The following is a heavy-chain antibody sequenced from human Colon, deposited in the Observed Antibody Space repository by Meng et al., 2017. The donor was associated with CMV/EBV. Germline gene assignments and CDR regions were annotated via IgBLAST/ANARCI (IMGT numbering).Heavy chain of an antibody. D-gene: IGHD1-26*01. J-gene: IGHJ5*02. Sequence: SCNASGYTFTSYDINWGRQATGQGLEWMGWMNPNSGNTGYAQKFQGRVTMTRNTSRSTAYMELSSLRSEDTAVYYCARGVGAKERCDPWGQGTLVTVSS. CDR2: MNPNSGNT. CDR1: GYTFTSYD. V-gene: IGHV1-8*01. CDR3: ARGVGAKERCDP.